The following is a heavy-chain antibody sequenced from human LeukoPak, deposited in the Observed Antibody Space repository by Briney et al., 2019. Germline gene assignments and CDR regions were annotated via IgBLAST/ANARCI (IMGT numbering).Heavy chain of an antibody. V-gene: IGHV1-69*05. CDR2: IIPIFGTA. D-gene: IGHD1-14*01. Sequence: SVKVSCKASGGTFSSYAISWVRQAPGQGLEWMGGIIPIFGTANYAQKSQGRVTITTDESTSTAYMELSSLRSEDTAVYYCARDYGRTSPSNWFDPWGQGTLVTVSS. CDR3: ARDYGRTSPSNWFDP. J-gene: IGHJ5*02. CDR1: GGTFSSYA.